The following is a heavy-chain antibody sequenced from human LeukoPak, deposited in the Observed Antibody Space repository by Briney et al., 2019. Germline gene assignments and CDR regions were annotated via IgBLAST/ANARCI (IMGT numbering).Heavy chain of an antibody. V-gene: IGHV3-11*01. CDR1: GFTFTDYY. D-gene: IGHD5-18*01. CDR3: ARARNHSYGYYYYYYMDV. Sequence: GGSLRLSCAASGFTFTDYYMSWIRQAPGKGLEWVSYISSSGSTIYYADSVKGRFTISRDNAKNSLYLQMNSLRAEDTAVYYCARARNHSYGYYYYYYMDVWGKGTTVTVSS. CDR2: ISSSGSTI. J-gene: IGHJ6*03.